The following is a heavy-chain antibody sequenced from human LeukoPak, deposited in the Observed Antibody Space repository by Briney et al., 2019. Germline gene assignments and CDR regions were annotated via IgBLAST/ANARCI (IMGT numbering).Heavy chain of an antibody. J-gene: IGHJ4*02. CDR2: IGDKANSYAT. D-gene: IGHD6-19*01. CDR3: TGGSGWYSPDY. CDR1: GFTFSGSV. Sequence: GGSLRLSCAASGFTFSGSVMHWVRQASGTGLEWVGRIGDKANSYATVYAASVKGRFTISRDDSKNTAYLQMNSLKTEDTAVYYCTGGSGWYSPDYWGQGTLVTVST. V-gene: IGHV3-73*01.